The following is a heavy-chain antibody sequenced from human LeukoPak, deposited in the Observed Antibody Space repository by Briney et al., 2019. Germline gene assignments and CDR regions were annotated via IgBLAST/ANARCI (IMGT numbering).Heavy chain of an antibody. CDR1: GFTFDDYA. D-gene: IGHD6-6*01. CDR2: VSWNSGSI. J-gene: IGHJ4*02. Sequence: QTGGSLRLSCAASGFTFDDYAMHWVRQAPGKGLEWVSGVSWNSGSIGYADSVKGRFTISRDNARNSLYLQMNSLRAEDTALYYCAKASSYSSSSGYFDYWGQGTLVTVSS. CDR3: AKASSYSSSSGYFDY. V-gene: IGHV3-9*01.